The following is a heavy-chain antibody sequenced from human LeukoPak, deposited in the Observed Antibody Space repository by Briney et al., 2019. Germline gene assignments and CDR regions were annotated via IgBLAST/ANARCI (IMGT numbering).Heavy chain of an antibody. V-gene: IGHV4-39*01. CDR3: GAALREGSIAAAPY. Sequence: SETLSLTCTVSSGSISSNTYYWGWIRQPPGKGLEWIGSIYFSGSTYYNPSLKSRVTISVDTSKNQFSLNLNSVTAADTAVYYCGAALREGSIAAAPYWGQGTLVTVSS. D-gene: IGHD6-25*01. CDR2: IYFSGST. CDR1: SGSISSNTYY. J-gene: IGHJ4*02.